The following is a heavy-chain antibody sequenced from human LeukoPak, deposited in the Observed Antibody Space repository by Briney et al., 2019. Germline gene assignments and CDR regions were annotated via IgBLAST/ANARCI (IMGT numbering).Heavy chain of an antibody. V-gene: IGHV4-61*02. Sequence: SETLSLTCTVSGGSISSGSYYWSWIRQPAGKGLEWIGRIYTSGSTNYNPSLKSRVTISVDTSKNQFSLKLSSVTAADTAVYYCARADYYGSGSYSDYWGQGTLVTVSS. D-gene: IGHD3-10*01. CDR1: GGSISSGSYY. CDR3: ARADYYGSGSYSDY. J-gene: IGHJ4*02. CDR2: IYTSGST.